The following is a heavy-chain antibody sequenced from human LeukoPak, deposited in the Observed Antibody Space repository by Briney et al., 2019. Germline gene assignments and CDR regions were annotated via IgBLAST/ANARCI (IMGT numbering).Heavy chain of an antibody. J-gene: IGHJ3*02. V-gene: IGHV3-23*01. CDR2: ISGSGGST. CDR3: ARDSYWLGGSIGAFDI. CDR1: GFTFSSHA. D-gene: IGHD3-10*01. Sequence: GSLRLSCAASGFTFSSHAMSWVRQAPGKGLEWVSGISGSGGSTYNADSVKGRFTISRDNAKNSLSLQMNSLRAEDTAIYYCARDSYWLGGSIGAFDIWGQGTMVTVSS.